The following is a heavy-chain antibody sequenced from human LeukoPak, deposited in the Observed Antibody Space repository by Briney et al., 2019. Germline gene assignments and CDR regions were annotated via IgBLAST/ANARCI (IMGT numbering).Heavy chain of an antibody. Sequence: PSETLSHTCAVYGGSFSGYYWSWIRQPPGKGLEWIGEINHSGSTNYNPSLKSRVTISVDTSKNQFSLKLSSVTAADTAVYYCARPGIIAAAGTAVFDYWGQGTLVTVSS. V-gene: IGHV4-34*01. CDR1: GGSFSGYY. CDR2: INHSGST. CDR3: ARPGIIAAAGTAVFDY. D-gene: IGHD6-13*01. J-gene: IGHJ4*02.